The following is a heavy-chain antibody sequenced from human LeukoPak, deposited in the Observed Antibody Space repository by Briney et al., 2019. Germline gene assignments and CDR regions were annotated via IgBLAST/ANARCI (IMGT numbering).Heavy chain of an antibody. CDR2: INPNSGGT. CDR3: ARESYYYDSSGRTLDY. Sequence: ASVKVSCKASGYTFTGYYMHWVRQAPGQGLEWMGWINPNSGGTNYAQKFQGRVTMTRDTSISTAYMELGSLRSEDMAVYYCARESYYYDSSGRTLDYWGQGTLVTVSS. CDR1: GYTFTGYY. V-gene: IGHV1-2*02. J-gene: IGHJ4*02. D-gene: IGHD3-22*01.